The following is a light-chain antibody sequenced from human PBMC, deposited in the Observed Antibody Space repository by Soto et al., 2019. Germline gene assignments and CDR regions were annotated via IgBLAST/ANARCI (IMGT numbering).Light chain of an antibody. V-gene: IGKV3-11*01. CDR1: QSVSSY. J-gene: IGKJ4*01. CDR3: QHRSNWLA. CDR2: DAS. Sequence: EIVLTQSPATLSLSPGERATLSCRASQSVSSYLAWYQQKPGQAPRLLIYDASNRATGIPARFSGSGSGTDFTLTITSLEPEDFAVYHCQHRSNWLAFGGGTKVDIK.